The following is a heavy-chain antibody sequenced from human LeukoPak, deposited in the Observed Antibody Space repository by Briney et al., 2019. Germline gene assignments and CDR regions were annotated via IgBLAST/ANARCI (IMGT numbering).Heavy chain of an antibody. D-gene: IGHD3-22*01. CDR3: AHTITVDYYDSAGYSHYFDY. CDR2: IYWNDDK. J-gene: IGHJ4*02. CDR1: GVSLSTSGVG. Sequence: SGPTLVNPTQTLTLTCTFSGVSLSTSGVGVGWIRQPPGKALEWLALIYWNDDKSYIPSLKSRLTITKDPSKNQVVLTMTNMDPVDTATYSCAHTITVDYYDSAGYSHYFDYWGQGTLVTVSS. V-gene: IGHV2-5*01.